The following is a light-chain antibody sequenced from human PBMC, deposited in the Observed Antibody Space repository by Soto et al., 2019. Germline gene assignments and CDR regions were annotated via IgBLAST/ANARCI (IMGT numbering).Light chain of an antibody. Sequence: DIQMTQSPPSLSASVGDEVTITCRASQTISRWLAWYQQKPGRAPKLLIYDASTLESGVPSRFSGSGYETEFTLTISRLQPDDFATYFCHSRAFGQGTRLEIK. CDR2: DAS. CDR3: HSRA. CDR1: QTISRW. J-gene: IGKJ5*01. V-gene: IGKV1-5*01.